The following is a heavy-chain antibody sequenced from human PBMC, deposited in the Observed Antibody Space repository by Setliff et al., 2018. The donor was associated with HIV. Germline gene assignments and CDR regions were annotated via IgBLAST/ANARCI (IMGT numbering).Heavy chain of an antibody. CDR3: ATSPAGEILGSRPFYFDY. D-gene: IGHD3-10*01. J-gene: IGHJ4*02. CDR1: GGSIIINDYY. CDR2: IYYSGST. Sequence: SETLSLTCTVSGGSIIINDYYWSWIRQHPGKGLEWIGYIYYSGSTYYSPSLKSRVTISEDTSKNQFSLKMRSVTAADTAVYYCATSPAGEILGSRPFYFDYWGQGTLVTVSS. V-gene: IGHV4-31*03.